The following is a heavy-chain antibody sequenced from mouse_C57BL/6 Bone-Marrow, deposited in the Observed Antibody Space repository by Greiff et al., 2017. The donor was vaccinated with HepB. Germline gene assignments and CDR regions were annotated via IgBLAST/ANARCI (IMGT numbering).Heavy chain of an antibody. D-gene: IGHD1-1*01. Sequence: SGPELVKPGASVKISCKASGYSFTGYYMNWVKQSPEKSLEWIGEINPSTGGTTYNQKFKAKATLTVDKSSSTAYMQLKSLTSEDSAVYYCARLNYYGSNWYFDVWGTGTTVTVSS. CDR1: GYSFTGYY. CDR2: INPSTGGT. V-gene: IGHV1-42*01. J-gene: IGHJ1*03. CDR3: ARLNYYGSNWYFDV.